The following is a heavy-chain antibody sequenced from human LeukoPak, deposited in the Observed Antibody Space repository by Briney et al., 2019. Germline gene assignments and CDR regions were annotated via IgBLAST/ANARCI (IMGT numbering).Heavy chain of an antibody. Sequence: GGSLRLSCAASGFTFSSYAMHWVRQAPGKGLEYVSAISSNGGSTYYANSVKGRFTISRDNSKNTLYLQMGSLRAEDMAVYYCARDPHSSSWYIKSGGAFDIWGQGTMVTVSS. CDR1: GFTFSSYA. CDR3: ARDPHSSSWYIKSGGAFDI. V-gene: IGHV3-64*01. J-gene: IGHJ3*02. D-gene: IGHD6-13*01. CDR2: ISSNGGST.